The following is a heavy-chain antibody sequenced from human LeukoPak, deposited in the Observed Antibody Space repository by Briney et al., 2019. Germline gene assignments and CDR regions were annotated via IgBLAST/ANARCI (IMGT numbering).Heavy chain of an antibody. CDR1: GGSISSSSYN. J-gene: IGHJ6*02. D-gene: IGHD2-2*01. CDR3: AGRDCSSTSCYSSYYYGMDV. V-gene: IGHV4-39*07. Sequence: PSETLSLTCTVSGGSISSSSYNWGWIRQPPGKGLEWIGSIYYSGSTYYNPSLKSRVTISVDTSKNQFSLKLSSVTAADTAVYYCAGRDCSSTSCYSSYYYGMDVWGQGTTVTVSS. CDR2: IYYSGST.